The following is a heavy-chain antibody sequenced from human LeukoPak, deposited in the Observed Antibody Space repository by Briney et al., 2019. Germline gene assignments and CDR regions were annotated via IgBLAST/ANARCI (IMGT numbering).Heavy chain of an antibody. Sequence: SETLSLTCTVSGGSISGYYWSWIRQPPGKGLEWIGYIYSSGSTNYNPSLKSRVTISIDTSKNQFSLKLSSVTAADTAVYYCAREGTTVTHFDYWGQGTLVAVSS. V-gene: IGHV4-59*01. J-gene: IGHJ4*02. CDR1: GGSISGYY. D-gene: IGHD4-11*01. CDR2: IYSSGST. CDR3: AREGTTVTHFDY.